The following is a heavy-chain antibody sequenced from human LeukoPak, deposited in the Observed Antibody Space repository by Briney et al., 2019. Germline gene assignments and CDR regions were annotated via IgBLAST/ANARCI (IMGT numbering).Heavy chain of an antibody. CDR3: TRALYCSGGSCWPFDY. CDR1: GFTFGDYA. Sequence: GGSQRLSCTASGFTFGDYAMSWVRQAPGKGLEWVGFIRSKAYGGTTEYAASVKGRFTISRDDSKSIAYLQMNSLKTEDTAVYYCTRALYCSGGSCWPFDYWGQGTLVTVSS. J-gene: IGHJ4*02. D-gene: IGHD2-15*01. CDR2: IRSKAYGGTT. V-gene: IGHV3-49*04.